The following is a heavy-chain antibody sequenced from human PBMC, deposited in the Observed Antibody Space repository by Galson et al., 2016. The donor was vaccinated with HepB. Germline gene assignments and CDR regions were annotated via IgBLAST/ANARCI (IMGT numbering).Heavy chain of an antibody. V-gene: IGHV4-39*02. D-gene: IGHD2-2*01. Sequence: LSLTCTVSGGSISGSHNYWGWIRQPPGKGLEWMGSIYYKGTTNYNPYLESRLTISVDTSKNLFSLKLTSVTAADTAAYYCARANLGFCTSTTCSSNWFDPWGEGTLVTVSS. J-gene: IGHJ5*02. CDR2: IYYKGTT. CDR3: ARANLGFCTSTTCSSNWFDP. CDR1: GGSISGSHNY.